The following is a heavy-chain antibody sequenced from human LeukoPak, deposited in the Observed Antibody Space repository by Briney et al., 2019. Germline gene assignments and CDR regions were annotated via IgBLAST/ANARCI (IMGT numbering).Heavy chain of an antibody. CDR2: IYYSGST. CDR3: ARLERITMVRGVISETFDY. J-gene: IGHJ4*02. D-gene: IGHD3-10*01. Sequence: SETLSLTCTVSGGSISSSSYYWGWIRQPPGKGLEWIGSIYYSGSTYYNPSLKSRVTISVDTSKNQFSLELSSVTAADTAVYYCARLERITMVRGVISETFDYWGQGTLVTVSS. CDR1: GGSISSSSYY. V-gene: IGHV4-39*01.